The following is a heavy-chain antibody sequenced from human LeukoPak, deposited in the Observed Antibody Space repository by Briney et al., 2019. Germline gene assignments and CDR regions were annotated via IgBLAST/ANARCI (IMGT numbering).Heavy chain of an antibody. CDR1: GGSISSSSSYY. J-gene: IGHJ4*02. CDR2: MSNTGRT. D-gene: IGHD6-13*01. CDR3: ARRSQTTAGRGIDH. V-gene: IGHV4-39*01. Sequence: SETLSLTCTVSGGSISSSSSYYWAWIRQPPGKGLEWIGTMSNTGRTYYNPSLKSRVTISGDTSKNQFSLKVISVTAADTAVFYCARRSQTTAGRGIDHWGQGTLVTVSS.